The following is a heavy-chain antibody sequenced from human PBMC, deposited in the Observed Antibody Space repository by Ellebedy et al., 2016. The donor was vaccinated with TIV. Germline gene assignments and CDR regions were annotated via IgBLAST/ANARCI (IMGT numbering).Heavy chain of an antibody. J-gene: IGHJ5*02. D-gene: IGHD3-10*01. CDR1: GGSIRSYY. Sequence: SETLSLTXTVSGGSIRSYYWSWIRQPPGKGLEWIGSIYHSGSTYYNPSLKSRVTISVDTSKNQFSLKLSSVTAADTAVYYCARVQLMTYYYGSGSFWFDPWGQGTLVTVSS. CDR2: IYHSGST. CDR3: ARVQLMTYYYGSGSFWFDP. V-gene: IGHV4-38-2*02.